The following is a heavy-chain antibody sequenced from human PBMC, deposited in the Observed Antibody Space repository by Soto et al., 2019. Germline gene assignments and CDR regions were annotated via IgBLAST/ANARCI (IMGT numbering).Heavy chain of an antibody. Sequence: SETLSLTCTVSGGSISSYYWSWIRQPPGKGLERIGYIYYSGSTNYNPSLKSRVTISVDTSKNQYSLKLSSVTAADTAVYYCARDQLGSGLHIDYWGQGTLVTVSS. D-gene: IGHD2-15*01. J-gene: IGHJ4*02. CDR2: IYYSGST. CDR3: ARDQLGSGLHIDY. V-gene: IGHV4-59*01. CDR1: GGSISSYY.